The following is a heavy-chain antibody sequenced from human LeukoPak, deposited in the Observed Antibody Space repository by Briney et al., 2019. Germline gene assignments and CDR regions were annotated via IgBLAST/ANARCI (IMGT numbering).Heavy chain of an antibody. CDR1: GFTFSSYA. J-gene: IGHJ1*01. D-gene: IGHD6-19*01. CDR3: AKDPGIAVAGTGKYFQH. Sequence: GGSLRLSCASSGFTFSSYAMSWVRQAPGKGLEWVSSISGSGGSTYYADSVKGRFTISRDNSKNTLYLQMNSLGAEDTAVYYCAKDPGIAVAGTGKYFQHWGQGTLVTVSS. CDR2: ISGSGGST. V-gene: IGHV3-23*01.